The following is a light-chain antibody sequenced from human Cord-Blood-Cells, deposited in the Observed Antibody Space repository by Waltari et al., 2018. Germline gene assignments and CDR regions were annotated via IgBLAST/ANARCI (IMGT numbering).Light chain of an antibody. CDR1: QSVSSY. Sequence: EIVLTQSPATLSLSPGERATLSCRASQSVSSYVAWYQQEPGQTPRLLLYDASNSATGIPARFSGSGSGTDFTLTISSLEPEEFAVYYCQQRSNWPPLTFGGGTKVEIK. CDR3: QQRSNWPPLT. V-gene: IGKV3-11*01. CDR2: DAS. J-gene: IGKJ4*01.